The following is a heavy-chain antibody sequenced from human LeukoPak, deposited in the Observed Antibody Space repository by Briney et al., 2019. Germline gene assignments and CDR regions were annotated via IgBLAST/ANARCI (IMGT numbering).Heavy chain of an antibody. CDR2: ISGSGGST. CDR1: GFTFSSYG. D-gene: IGHD1-26*01. V-gene: IGHV3-23*01. J-gene: IGHJ4*02. Sequence: GGSLRLSCTASGFTFSSYGMHWVRQAPGKGLEWVSAISGSGGSTYYADSVKGRFTISRDNSKNTLYLQMNSLRAEDTAVYYCAKDLQWELLRGGNFDYWGQGTLVTVSS. CDR3: AKDLQWELLRGGNFDY.